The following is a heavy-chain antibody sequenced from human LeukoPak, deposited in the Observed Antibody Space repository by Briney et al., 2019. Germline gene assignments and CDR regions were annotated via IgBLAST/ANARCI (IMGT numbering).Heavy chain of an antibody. D-gene: IGHD3-3*01. V-gene: IGHV1-2*02. Sequence: GASVKVSCKAFGYSFTGYHLHWGRQAPRQGLEWMGWVNPKTGGTNYARKFQGRVTMTRDTSINTVNMELSRLTSDDTAVYYCAREFSSKLEWLAYVTGDDAFDVWGQGTMITVS. CDR3: AREFSSKLEWLAYVTGDDAFDV. J-gene: IGHJ3*01. CDR2: VNPKTGGT. CDR1: GYSFTGYH.